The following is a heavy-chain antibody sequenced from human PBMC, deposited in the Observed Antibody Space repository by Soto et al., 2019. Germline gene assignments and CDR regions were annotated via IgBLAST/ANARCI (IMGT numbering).Heavy chain of an antibody. Sequence: EVQLVASGGGLIQPGGSLRLSCAASGFAVNSHYMSWVRQAPGKGLEWVSVIYGGGTTYYSDSVKGRFTISRDNSKNTVFLQMNSLRAEDTAVYYCVRTSSYWGQGTRVIVSS. J-gene: IGHJ4*02. D-gene: IGHD2-2*01. CDR3: VRTSSY. CDR2: IYGGGTT. V-gene: IGHV3-53*01. CDR1: GFAVNSHY.